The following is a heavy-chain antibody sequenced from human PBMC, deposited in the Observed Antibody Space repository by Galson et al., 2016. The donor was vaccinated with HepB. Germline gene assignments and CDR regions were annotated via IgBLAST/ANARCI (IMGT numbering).Heavy chain of an antibody. J-gene: IGHJ4*02. V-gene: IGHV3-23*01. CDR1: GFTFSTYA. CDR2: ISGSGGST. D-gene: IGHD4-17*01. CDR3: AKGYGVFDY. Sequence: SLRLSCAASGFTFSTYAMSWVRQAPGKGLEWVSAISGSGGSTYCADPVKGRFTISRDNSKNTVYLQMNSLKAEDTAVYYCAKGYGVFDYWGQGTLVTVSS.